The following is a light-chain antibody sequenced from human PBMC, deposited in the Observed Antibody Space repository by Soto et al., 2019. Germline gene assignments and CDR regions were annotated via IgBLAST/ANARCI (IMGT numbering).Light chain of an antibody. Sequence: SVLTPPPSVSGSAGQSITISCTGTSGAIGSYNRVSWYQQHPGKAPKLIIYEVTDRPSGVSNRFSGSKSGNTASLTISGLQAEDEAEYYCSSYTNINTRACVFGTGTKVTVL. CDR3: SSYTNINTRACV. J-gene: IGLJ1*01. CDR1: SGAIGSYNR. CDR2: EVT. V-gene: IGLV2-14*01.